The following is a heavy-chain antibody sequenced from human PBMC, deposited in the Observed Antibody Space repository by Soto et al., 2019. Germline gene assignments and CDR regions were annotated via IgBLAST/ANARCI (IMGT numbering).Heavy chain of an antibody. CDR2: INSDGSTT. D-gene: IGHD3-10*01. V-gene: IGHV3-74*01. J-gene: IGHJ2*01. CDR1: GFTFSSYW. CDR3: GRVGVGHGYFDL. Sequence: EVQLVESGGGLVQPGGSLRLSCAASGFTFSSYWMHWVRQAPGKGLVWVSRINSDGSTTSYADSVRGRFTISRDNAKNTLYLQMNSLRAEDTAVDYCGRVGVGHGYFDLWGRGTLVTVSS.